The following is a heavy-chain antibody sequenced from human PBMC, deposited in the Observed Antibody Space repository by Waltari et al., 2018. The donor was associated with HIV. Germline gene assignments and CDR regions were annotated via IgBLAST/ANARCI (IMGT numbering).Heavy chain of an antibody. Sequence: QVQLVQPGAEVKKPGPSVQVSCKAVVLTFTSYAIDWVRQAAGQRLGWMGGINAGNDNTKYSQKFQGRLTITRDTSANTAYMELSILRSEDTAVYYCARWFSSSWYYYGMDVWGQGTTVTVSS. J-gene: IGHJ6*02. CDR3: ARWFSSSWYYYGMDV. V-gene: IGHV1-3*01. D-gene: IGHD6-13*01. CDR2: INAGNDNT. CDR1: VLTFTSYA.